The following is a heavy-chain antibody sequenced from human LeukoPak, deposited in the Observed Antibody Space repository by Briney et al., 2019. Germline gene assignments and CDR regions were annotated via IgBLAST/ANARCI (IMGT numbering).Heavy chain of an antibody. CDR1: GFTFSGYA. CDR3: VKGGWFGQSPSDVFDV. J-gene: IGHJ3*01. CDR2: VSIRGDTT. D-gene: IGHD3-10*01. V-gene: IGHV3-23*01. Sequence: GGSLRLSCAASGFTFSGYAMSWVRQAPGKGLELVSGVSIRGDTTKYADSVKGRFTISRDNSKNTLFLQMNSLRGEDTAAYYCVKGGWFGQSPSDVFDVWGQGTMVTVS.